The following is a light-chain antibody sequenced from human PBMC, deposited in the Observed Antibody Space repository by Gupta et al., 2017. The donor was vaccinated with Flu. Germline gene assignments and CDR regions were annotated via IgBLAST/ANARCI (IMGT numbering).Light chain of an antibody. V-gene: IGLV2-14*01. Sequence: QSALTQPASVPGSPGQSITISCSGTSSDVGRSDSVSWYQQHPDKAPKLIIFDVTTRPSGVSSRFSGSTSGNTASLTISGLQAEDETDYYCSSYTSGSTFYVFGTGTKVTVL. CDR2: DVT. J-gene: IGLJ1*01. CDR3: SSYTSGSTFYV. CDR1: SSDVGRSDS.